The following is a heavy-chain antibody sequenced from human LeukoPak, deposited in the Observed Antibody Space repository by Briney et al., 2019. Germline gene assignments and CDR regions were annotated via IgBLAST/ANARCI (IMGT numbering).Heavy chain of an antibody. CDR1: GYSFTGSY. CDR2: MNPNNGAT. D-gene: IGHD4-17*01. Sequence: ASVKVSCKASGYSFTGSYLHWVRQAPGQGLEWMGWMNPNNGATKYAQNFPGRVTMARDTSISTAYLDLSNLRFDDTAVYYCARGGTVTTGRSFDPWGQGTLVIVSS. CDR3: ARGGTVTTGRSFDP. V-gene: IGHV1-2*02. J-gene: IGHJ5*02.